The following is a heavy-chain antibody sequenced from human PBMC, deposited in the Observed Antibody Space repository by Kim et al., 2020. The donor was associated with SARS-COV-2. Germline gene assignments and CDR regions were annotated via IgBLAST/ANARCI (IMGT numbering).Heavy chain of an antibody. V-gene: IGHV4-39*01. CDR3: AKRARRDDYNPFDY. Sequence: YNPSLKSRITMSVDASKNQFSLKLTSVTAADTATYYCAKRARRDDYNPFDYWGQGTLVTVSS. J-gene: IGHJ4*02. D-gene: IGHD4-4*01.